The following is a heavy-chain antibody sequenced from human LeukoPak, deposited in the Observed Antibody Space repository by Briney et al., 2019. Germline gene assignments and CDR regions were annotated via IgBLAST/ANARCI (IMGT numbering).Heavy chain of an antibody. CDR1: GCTFTGYY. CDR3: ARDHYYGSGSAHFDY. V-gene: IGHV1-2*02. Sequence: GASVKVSCKASGCTFTGYYMHWVRQAPGQGLEWMGWINPNSGGTNYAQKFQGRVTMTRDTSISTAYMELSRLRSDGTAVYYCARDHYYGSGSAHFDYWGQGTLVTVSS. D-gene: IGHD3-10*01. CDR2: INPNSGGT. J-gene: IGHJ4*02.